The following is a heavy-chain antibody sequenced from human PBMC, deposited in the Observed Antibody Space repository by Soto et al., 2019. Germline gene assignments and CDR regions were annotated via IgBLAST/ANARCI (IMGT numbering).Heavy chain of an antibody. CDR2: ISSDGDIT. CDR1: GFTFSEYS. Sequence: GGSLRLSCSASGFTFSEYSMHWVRQAPGKGLQYVSTISSDGDITYYADSVKGRITISRDNSKNTLYLQMNSLRPEDTAVYYCVKVSTFYDILTGYYSTNFFDPWGQGTLVTVSS. J-gene: IGHJ5*02. V-gene: IGHV3-64D*06. CDR3: VKVSTFYDILTGYYSTNFFDP. D-gene: IGHD3-9*01.